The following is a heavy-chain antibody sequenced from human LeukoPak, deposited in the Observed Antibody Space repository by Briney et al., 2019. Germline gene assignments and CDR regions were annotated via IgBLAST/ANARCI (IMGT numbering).Heavy chain of an antibody. CDR1: GGSISSGGYY. V-gene: IGHV4-31*03. J-gene: IGHJ6*03. CDR2: IYYSGST. Sequence: SETLSLTCTVSGGSISSGGYYWSWIRQHPGKGLEWIGYIYYSGSTYYNPSLKSRVTISVDTSKNQFSLKLSPVTAADTAVYYCARAWGYSSSLYYYYMDVWGKGTTVTVSS. D-gene: IGHD6-6*01. CDR3: ARAWGYSSSLYYYYMDV.